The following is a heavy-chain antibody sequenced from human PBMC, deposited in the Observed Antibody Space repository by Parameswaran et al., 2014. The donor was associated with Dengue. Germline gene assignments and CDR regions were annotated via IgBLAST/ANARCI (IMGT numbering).Heavy chain of an antibody. CDR3: AKGGDEDLRFLEWLSFDY. V-gene: IGHV3-23*01. CDR2: ISGSGGST. D-gene: IGHD3-3*01. Sequence: VRQAPGKGLEWVSAISGSGGSTYYADSVKGRFTISRDNSKNTLYLQMNSLRAEDTAVYYCAKGGDEDLRFLEWLSFDYWGQGTLVTVSS. J-gene: IGHJ4*02.